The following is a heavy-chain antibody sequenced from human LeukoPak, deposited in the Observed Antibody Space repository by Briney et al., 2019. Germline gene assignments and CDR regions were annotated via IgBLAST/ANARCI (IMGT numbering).Heavy chain of an antibody. D-gene: IGHD6-13*01. Sequence: GGSLRLSCAPSGFTFNNYAMSWVRQAPGKGPEGVSGIGSGGATTYDADSARGRFTISRDNSKNMLYLQMNSLRAEDTAVYYCAKGSSTWYGGQGGLFDNWGQGTPVTVSS. J-gene: IGHJ4*02. CDR3: AKGSSTWYGGQGGLFDN. V-gene: IGHV3-23*01. CDR2: IGSGGATT. CDR1: GFTFNNYA.